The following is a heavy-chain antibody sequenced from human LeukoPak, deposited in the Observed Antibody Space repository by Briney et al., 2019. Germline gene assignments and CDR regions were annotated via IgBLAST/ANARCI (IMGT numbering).Heavy chain of an antibody. CDR1: GYSINSGYY. J-gene: IGHJ6*03. V-gene: IGHV4-38-2*02. Sequence: SETLSLTCTVSGYSINSGYYWVWIRQPPGKGLEWIGSIYRSGSTNYNPSLKSRGTISVDTSKNQFSLKVSSVAAADTAVYYCARGDCSGSICYSPMDVWGTGTTVTVSS. D-gene: IGHD2-21*01. CDR3: ARGDCSGSICYSPMDV. CDR2: IYRSGST.